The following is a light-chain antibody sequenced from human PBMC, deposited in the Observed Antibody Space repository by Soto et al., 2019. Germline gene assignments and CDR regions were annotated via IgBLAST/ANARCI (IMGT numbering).Light chain of an antibody. V-gene: IGKV3-20*01. J-gene: IGKJ4*01. Sequence: EIVLTQSPGTLSLYPGERATLFCRASQGVSRSYFAWYQQKPGQAPRLLIYAASSRATGVPDRFSGSGSGTDFTLTISRLEPEDFAVYYCQQYNNWPQLTFGGGTKVEIK. CDR2: AAS. CDR1: QGVSRSY. CDR3: QQYNNWPQLT.